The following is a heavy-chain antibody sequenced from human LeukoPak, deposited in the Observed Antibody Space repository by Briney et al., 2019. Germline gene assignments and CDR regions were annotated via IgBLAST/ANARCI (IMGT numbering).Heavy chain of an antibody. J-gene: IGHJ6*02. V-gene: IGHV1-46*01. CDR1: GYTFTSYY. D-gene: IGHD2-15*01. CDR2: INPSGGST. Sequence: ASVKVSCKASGYTFTSYYMHWVRQAPGQGLEWMGIINPSGGSTSYAQKFQGRVTMTRDTSTSTVYMELSSLGSEDTAVYYCARRCSGGSCYPYYYYGMDVWGQGTTVTVSS. CDR3: ARRCSGGSCYPYYYYGMDV.